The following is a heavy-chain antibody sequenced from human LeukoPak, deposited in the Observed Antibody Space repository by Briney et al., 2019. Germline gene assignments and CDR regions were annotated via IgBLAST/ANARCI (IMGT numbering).Heavy chain of an antibody. J-gene: IGHJ3*02. CDR3: ARIVVIKGDAAFDI. Sequence: ASVKVSCKASGYTFTDYYLHCVRQAPVQGLEWMGWMNPNSGNTGYAQKFQGRVTITRNTSISTAYMELSSLRSEDTAVYYCARIVVIKGDAAFDIWGQGTMVTVSS. CDR1: GYTFTDYY. V-gene: IGHV1-8*03. CDR2: MNPNSGNT. D-gene: IGHD3-22*01.